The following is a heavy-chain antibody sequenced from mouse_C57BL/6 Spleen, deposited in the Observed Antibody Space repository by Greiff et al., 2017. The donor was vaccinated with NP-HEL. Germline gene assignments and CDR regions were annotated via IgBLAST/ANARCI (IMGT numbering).Heavy chain of an antibody. D-gene: IGHD2-1*01. CDR2: IYPGDGDT. CDR3: ATLYYGNSFAY. Sequence: VQLQQSGPELVNPGASVKISCKASGYAFSSSWMNWVKQRPGKGLEWIGRIYPGDGDTNYNGKFKGKATLTADKSSSTAYMQLSSLTSEDSAVYFCATLYYGNSFAYWGQGTLVTVSA. CDR1: GYAFSSSW. J-gene: IGHJ3*01. V-gene: IGHV1-82*01.